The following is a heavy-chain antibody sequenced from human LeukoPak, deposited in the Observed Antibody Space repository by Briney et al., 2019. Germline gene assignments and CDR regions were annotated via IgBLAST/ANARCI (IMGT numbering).Heavy chain of an antibody. CDR1: GGYISSYY. V-gene: IGHV4-4*07. D-gene: IGHD7-27*01. Sequence: SETLSLTCTVSGGYISSYYWSWIRQPAGKGLEWIGRIYTSGSTNYNPSLKSRVTMSVDTSKNQFSLKLSSVTAADTAVYYCARDHVPSPRANWGSKGAFDIWGQGTMVTVSS. CDR3: ARDHVPSPRANWGSKGAFDI. J-gene: IGHJ3*02. CDR2: IYTSGST.